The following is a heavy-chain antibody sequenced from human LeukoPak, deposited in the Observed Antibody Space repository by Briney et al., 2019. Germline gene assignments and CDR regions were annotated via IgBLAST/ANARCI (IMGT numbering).Heavy chain of an antibody. V-gene: IGHV3-30*18. CDR2: ISYDGSNK. CDR1: GFTFSSYG. D-gene: IGHD6-19*01. Sequence: GGSLRLSCAASGFTFSSYGMHWVRQAPGKGLEWVAVISYDGSNKYYADSVKGRFTISRDNSKNTLYLQMNSLRAEDTAVYYCAKDRTAVAGKVADYWGQGTLVTVSS. CDR3: AKDRTAVAGKVADY. J-gene: IGHJ4*02.